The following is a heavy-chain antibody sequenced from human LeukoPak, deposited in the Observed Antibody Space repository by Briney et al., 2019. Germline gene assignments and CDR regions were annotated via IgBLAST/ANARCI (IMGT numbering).Heavy chain of an antibody. CDR1: GGSMTNYY. D-gene: IGHD3-22*01. J-gene: IGHJ4*02. V-gene: IGHV4-59*01. CDR2: VYYSGTT. CDR3: ARGRTYYDSSGYAY. Sequence: SETLSLTCTVSGGSMTNYYWSWIRQPPGKGLEWIGYVYYSGTTNCNPSLKSRVTISVDTSKNQFSLKLNSVTAADTAVYYCARGRTYYDSSGYAYWGQGTLVTVSS.